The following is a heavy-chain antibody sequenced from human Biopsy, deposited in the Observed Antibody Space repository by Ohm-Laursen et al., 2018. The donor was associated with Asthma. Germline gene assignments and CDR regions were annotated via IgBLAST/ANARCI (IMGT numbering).Heavy chain of an antibody. V-gene: IGHV4-34*01. D-gene: IGHD3-3*01. Sequence: SETLSLTCAVYGGSFSGYYWSWIRQPPGKGLEWIGEINHSGSTNYNLSLKSRVTISVDTSKNQFSLKLSSVTAADTAVYYCARSAKTIFGVVMGSYYYGMDVWGQGTTVTVSS. CDR3: ARSAKTIFGVVMGSYYYGMDV. CDR2: INHSGST. CDR1: GGSFSGYY. J-gene: IGHJ6*02.